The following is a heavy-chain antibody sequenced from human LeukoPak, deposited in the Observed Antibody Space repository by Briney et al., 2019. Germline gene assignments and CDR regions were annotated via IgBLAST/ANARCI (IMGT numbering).Heavy chain of an antibody. Sequence: ASVKVSCKASGYTFTGYYMHWVRQAPGQGLEWMGWINPNSGGTNYAQKFQGRVTMTRDTPISTAYMELSRLRSDDTAVYYCARDGVGYYDSSGCYYFQHWGQGSL. V-gene: IGHV1-2*02. CDR2: INPNSGGT. J-gene: IGHJ1*01. CDR1: GYTFTGYY. CDR3: ARDGVGYYDSSGCYYFQH. D-gene: IGHD3-22*01.